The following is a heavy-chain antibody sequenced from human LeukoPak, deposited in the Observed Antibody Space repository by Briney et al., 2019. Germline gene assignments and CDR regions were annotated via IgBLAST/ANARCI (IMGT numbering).Heavy chain of an antibody. CDR2: INHSGST. J-gene: IGHJ4*02. CDR3: VRGGGLEMATKRIPYYFDY. D-gene: IGHD5-24*01. V-gene: IGHV4-34*01. Sequence: PSETLSLTCAVYGGSFSGYYWSWIRQPPGKGLEWIGEINHSGSTNYNPSLKSRVTISVDTSKNQFSLKLSSVAAADTAVYYCVRGGGLEMATKRIPYYFDYWGQGTLVTVSS. CDR1: GGSFSGYY.